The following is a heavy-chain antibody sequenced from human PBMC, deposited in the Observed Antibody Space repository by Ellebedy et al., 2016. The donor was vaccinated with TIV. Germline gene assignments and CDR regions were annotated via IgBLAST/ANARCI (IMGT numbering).Heavy chain of an antibody. CDR1: GGTFSSYA. D-gene: IGHD6-13*01. J-gene: IGHJ6*02. V-gene: IGHV1-69*13. CDR2: IIPIFGTA. CDR3: ARGQQLAPESGQASYYYYGMDV. Sequence: SVKVSXKASGGTFSSYAISWVRQAPGQGLEWMGGIIPIFGTANYAQKFQGRVTITADESTSTAYMELSSLRSEDTAVYYCARGQQLAPESGQASYYYYGMDVWGQGTTVTVSS.